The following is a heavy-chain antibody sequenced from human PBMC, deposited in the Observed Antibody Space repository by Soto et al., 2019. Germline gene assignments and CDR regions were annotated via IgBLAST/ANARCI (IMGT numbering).Heavy chain of an antibody. CDR2: IDPSDSYT. V-gene: IGHV5-10-1*01. Sequence: GESLKISCKGSGYSFTSYWISWVRQMPGKGLEWMGRIDPSDSYTNYSPSFQGHVTISADKSISTAYLQWSSLKASDTAMYYCARRSLDYDILTGYPPPGESFDYWGQGTLVTVSS. D-gene: IGHD3-9*01. J-gene: IGHJ4*02. CDR3: ARRSLDYDILTGYPPPGESFDY. CDR1: GYSFTSYW.